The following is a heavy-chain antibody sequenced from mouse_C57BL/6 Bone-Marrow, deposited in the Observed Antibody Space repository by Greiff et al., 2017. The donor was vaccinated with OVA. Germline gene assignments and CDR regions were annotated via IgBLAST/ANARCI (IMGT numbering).Heavy chain of an antibody. Sequence: DVKLVESGGGFVQPGGSLSLSCAASGFTFTDYYMSWVRQPPGKALEWLGFIRNKTNGYTTEYSASVKGRFTIDRDTTKSILYLQMNALKAEDSDTYYCARYSGYRGYAMDYWGQGTSVTVSS. V-gene: IGHV7-3*01. CDR1: GFTFTDYY. D-gene: IGHD1-2*01. CDR3: ARYSGYRGYAMDY. CDR2: IRNKTNGYTT. J-gene: IGHJ4*01.